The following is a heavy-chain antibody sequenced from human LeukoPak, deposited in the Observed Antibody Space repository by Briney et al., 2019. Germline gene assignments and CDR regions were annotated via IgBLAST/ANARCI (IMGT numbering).Heavy chain of an antibody. V-gene: IGHV4-34*01. CDR2: INHSGST. CDR3: ARIGVAAAAGWYYYGMDV. J-gene: IGHJ6*02. CDR1: GGSFSGYY. D-gene: IGHD6-13*01. Sequence: PSETLSLTCAVYGGSFSGYYWSWIRQPPGKGLEWVGEINHSGSTNYNPSLKSRVPISVDTSKNQFSLKLSSVTAADTAVYYCARIGVAAAAGWYYYGMDVWGQGTTVTVSS.